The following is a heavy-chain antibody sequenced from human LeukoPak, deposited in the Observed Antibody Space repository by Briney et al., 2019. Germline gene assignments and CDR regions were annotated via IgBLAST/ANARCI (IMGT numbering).Heavy chain of an antibody. Sequence: GGSLRLSCAASGFTFSDHYMDWGRQAPGKALEWVGCIRNKANSDTTEYAASVKGRFTISRDDSKNSLFLQMNSLKTEDTAVYYCVKSLWDWGQGTLVTVSS. CDR3: VKSLWD. J-gene: IGHJ4*02. D-gene: IGHD2-21*01. CDR2: IRNKANSDTT. V-gene: IGHV3-72*01. CDR1: GFTFSDHY.